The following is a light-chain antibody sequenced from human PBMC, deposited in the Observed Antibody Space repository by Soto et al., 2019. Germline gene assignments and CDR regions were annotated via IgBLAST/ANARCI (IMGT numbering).Light chain of an antibody. Sequence: DVQMTQSPSTLSASVGDRVTITCRASQSVSRWLAWYQQKPGKAPKLLIYKASTLESGVPSRFSGSGSGTEFTLAISSLQPDDSATYYCQQYNDNWTFGQXXKVDIK. CDR1: QSVSRW. V-gene: IGKV1-5*03. CDR2: KAS. CDR3: QQYNDNWT. J-gene: IGKJ1*01.